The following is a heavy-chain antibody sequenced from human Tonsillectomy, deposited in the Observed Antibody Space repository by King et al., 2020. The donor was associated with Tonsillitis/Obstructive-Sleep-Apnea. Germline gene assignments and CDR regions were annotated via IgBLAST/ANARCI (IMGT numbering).Heavy chain of an antibody. D-gene: IGHD3-9*01. J-gene: IGHJ5*02. V-gene: IGHV4-59*01. Sequence: QLQESGPGLVQPSETLSLTCTVSNDSISSFYWSWIRQPPGKGLEWIGHIYFSGNTNYNPSLKSRVTISVDTSRNHLSLELTSVTAADTAVYYCARTFDGGPQRVARLGWFDPWGQGTLVTVSS. CDR2: IYFSGNT. CDR3: ARTFDGGPQRVARLGWFDP. CDR1: NDSISSFY.